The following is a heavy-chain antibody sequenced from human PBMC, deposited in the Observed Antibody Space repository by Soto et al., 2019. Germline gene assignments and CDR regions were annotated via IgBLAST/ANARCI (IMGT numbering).Heavy chain of an antibody. CDR1: GFTFSSYA. V-gene: IGHV3-30-3*01. J-gene: IGHJ4*02. Sequence: QVPLVESGGGVVQPGRSLRLSCAASGFTFSSYAMHWVRQAPGKGLEWVAVISYDGSNKYYADSVKGRFTISRDNSKNTLYLQMNGLRPEDTAVYYCARDLRHSYGYLEVDDYWGQGTLVTVSS. CDR3: ARDLRHSYGYLEVDDY. D-gene: IGHD5-18*01. CDR2: ISYDGSNK.